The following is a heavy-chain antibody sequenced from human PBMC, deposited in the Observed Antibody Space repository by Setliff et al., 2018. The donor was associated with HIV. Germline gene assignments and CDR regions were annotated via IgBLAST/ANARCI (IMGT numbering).Heavy chain of an antibody. Sequence: ASVMVSCKASGYTFTGYYINWVRQAPGQGLEWMGRINPNSGGTNYAQRFQGRVTMTMNTSISTAYMELTRLRSDDTAVYYCARPALAAAGTSASYWGDFVSWGQGTLVTVSS. CDR2: INPNSGGT. V-gene: IGHV1-2*06. J-gene: IGHJ4*02. CDR1: GYTFTGYY. CDR3: ARPALAAAGTSASYWGDFVS. D-gene: IGHD1-26*01.